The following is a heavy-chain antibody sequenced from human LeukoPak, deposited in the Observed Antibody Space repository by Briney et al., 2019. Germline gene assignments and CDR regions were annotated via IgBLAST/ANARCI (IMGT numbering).Heavy chain of an antibody. J-gene: IGHJ4*02. CDR2: IYYSGST. D-gene: IGHD3-10*01. CDR1: GGSISSSSYY. Sequence: PSETLSLTCTVSGGSISSSSYYWGWIRQPPGKGLEWNGSIYYSGSTYYNPSLKSRVTISIDTSKNQFSLKLNSVTAADTAVYFCARKLWSYYVDYWGQGTLVTVSS. V-gene: IGHV4-39*01. CDR3: ARKLWSYYVDY.